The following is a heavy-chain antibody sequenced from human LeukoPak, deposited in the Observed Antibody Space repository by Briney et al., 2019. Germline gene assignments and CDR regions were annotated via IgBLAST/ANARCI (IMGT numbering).Heavy chain of an antibody. D-gene: IGHD6-19*01. CDR2: ISGSGGST. CDR3: ARAPRYSSGGGAFDI. Sequence: GGSLRLSCAASGFTFSSYAMSWVRQAPGKGLEWVSAISGSGGSTYYADSVKGRFTISRDNSKNTLYLQMNSLRAEDTAVYYCARAPRYSSGGGAFDIWGQGTMVTVTS. J-gene: IGHJ3*02. V-gene: IGHV3-23*01. CDR1: GFTFSSYA.